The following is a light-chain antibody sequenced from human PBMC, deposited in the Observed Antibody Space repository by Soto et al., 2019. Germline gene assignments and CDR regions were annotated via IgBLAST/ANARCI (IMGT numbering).Light chain of an antibody. V-gene: IGKV1-17*01. CDR3: RQHNSFPIT. CDR1: QSISSY. CDR2: HAS. J-gene: IGKJ5*01. Sequence: DIQMTQSPSSLSASVGDRVTITCRASQSISSYLNWYQQKPGTAPKVLIYHASNLQSGVPSRFSGSGSGTEFTLTISSLQPEDSATYYCRQHNSFPITFGQGTRLEIK.